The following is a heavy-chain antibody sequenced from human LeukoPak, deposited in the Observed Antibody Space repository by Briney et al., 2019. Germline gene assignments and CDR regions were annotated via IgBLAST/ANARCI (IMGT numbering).Heavy chain of an antibody. CDR1: GGSFSGYY. V-gene: IGHV4-34*01. J-gene: IGHJ5*02. CDR2: INHSGST. D-gene: IGHD6-19*01. CDR3: ASLENGAVARGAWFDP. Sequence: PSETLSLTCAVYGGSFSGYYWSWIRQPPGKGLEWIGEINHSGSTNYNPSLKSRVTISVDTSKNQFSLKLSSVTAADTAVYYCASLENGAVARGAWFDPWGQGTLVTVSS.